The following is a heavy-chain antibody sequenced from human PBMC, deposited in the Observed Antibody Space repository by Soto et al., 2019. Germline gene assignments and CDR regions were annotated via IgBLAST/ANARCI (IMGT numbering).Heavy chain of an antibody. V-gene: IGHV4-39*01. CDR1: YVSIRVSNVF. CDR2: IDYSGTA. Sequence: PSVTLSLTYPVSYVSIRVSNVFLGWVRQPPGKGLEWIGNIDYSGTAYFNPSLGTRVTFPVDTSKNQFSLTLYSVTAADTAVYYCARTTGRHLDFWGQGTLVIVSS. D-gene: IGHD4-4*01. CDR3: ARTTGRHLDF. J-gene: IGHJ4*02.